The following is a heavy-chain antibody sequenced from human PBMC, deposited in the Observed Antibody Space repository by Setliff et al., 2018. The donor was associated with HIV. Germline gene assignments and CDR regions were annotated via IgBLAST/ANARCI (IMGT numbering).Heavy chain of an antibody. J-gene: IGHJ6*03. V-gene: IGHV3-66*02. Sequence: GESLRLSCAASGFTVYSYYMSWVRQAPGKGLEWVSVIYSDGNTYYADSVKGRFTVSRDNSKNTLHLQMNSLRGEDTAVYYCVRNGNYYYYMDVWGKGTTVTVSS. CDR1: GFTVYSYY. CDR3: VRNGNYYYYMDV. CDR2: IYSDGNT.